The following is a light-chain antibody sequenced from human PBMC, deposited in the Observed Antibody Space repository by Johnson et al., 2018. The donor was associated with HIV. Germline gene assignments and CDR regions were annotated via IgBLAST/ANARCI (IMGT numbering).Light chain of an antibody. CDR1: SSNIGNNY. V-gene: IGLV1-51*02. CDR2: ENN. Sequence: QSVLTQPPSVSAAPGQKVTISCSGSSSNIGNNYVSWYQQLPGTAPKLLICENNKRPSGLPDRFSGSKSGTSATLGITGLQTGDEADYYCETWDSSLSAGRNVFGTGTKVTVL. CDR3: ETWDSSLSAGRNV. J-gene: IGLJ1*01.